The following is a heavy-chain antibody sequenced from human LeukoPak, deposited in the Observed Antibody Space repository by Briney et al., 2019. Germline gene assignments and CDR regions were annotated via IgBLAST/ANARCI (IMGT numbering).Heavy chain of an antibody. Sequence: SVKVSCKASGGTSSSYAISWVRQAPGQGLEWMGGIIPIFGTANYAQKFQGRVTITADKSTSTAYMELSSLRSEDTAVYYCARDNCSSTSCYTGPWFDPWGQGTLVTASS. J-gene: IGHJ5*02. D-gene: IGHD2-2*02. CDR2: IIPIFGTA. V-gene: IGHV1-69*06. CDR3: ARDNCSSTSCYTGPWFDP. CDR1: GGTSSSYA.